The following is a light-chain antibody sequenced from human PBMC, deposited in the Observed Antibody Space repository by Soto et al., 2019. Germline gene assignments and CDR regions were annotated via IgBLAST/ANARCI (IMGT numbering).Light chain of an antibody. CDR3: QQSNSFPRT. CDR2: AAS. Sequence: DIQMTQSPSFVSASVGDRVTITCRASQAVSTWLAWYQQKPGDAPKLLIYAASTLQSGVPSRFSGSGSGTDFTLTIRSLHPEDFATYYCQQSNSFPRTFGGGTKVEIK. CDR1: QAVSTW. J-gene: IGKJ4*01. V-gene: IGKV1-12*01.